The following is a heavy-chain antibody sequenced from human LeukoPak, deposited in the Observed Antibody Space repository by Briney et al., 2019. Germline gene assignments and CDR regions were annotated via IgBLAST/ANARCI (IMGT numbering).Heavy chain of an antibody. J-gene: IGHJ4*02. D-gene: IGHD4-23*01. CDR1: GYTFTSYG. CDR3: ARDYRTGGNGRAGY. CDR2: ISAYNGNT. Sequence: ASVKVSCKASGYTFTSYGISWVRQAPGQGLEWMGWISAYNGNTNYAQKLQGRVTMTTDTSTSAAYMELRSLRSDDTAVYYCARDYRTGGNGRAGYWGQGTLVTVSS. V-gene: IGHV1-18*01.